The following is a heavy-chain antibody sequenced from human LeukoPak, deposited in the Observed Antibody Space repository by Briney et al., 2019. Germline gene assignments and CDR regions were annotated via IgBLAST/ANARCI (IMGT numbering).Heavy chain of an antibody. CDR1: GFTFSSYE. CDR3: ATPTITIFGVVTSYYMDV. V-gene: IGHV3-48*03. D-gene: IGHD3-3*01. Sequence: GGSLRLSCAASGFTFSSYEMNWVRQAPGKGLEWVSYISSSGSTIYYADSVKGRFTISRDNAKNTLYLQMNSLRAEDTAVYYCATPTITIFGVVTSYYMDVWGKGTTVTVSS. CDR2: ISSSGSTI. J-gene: IGHJ6*03.